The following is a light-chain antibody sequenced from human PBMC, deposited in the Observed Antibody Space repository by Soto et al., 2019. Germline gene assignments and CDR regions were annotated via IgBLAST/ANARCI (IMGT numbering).Light chain of an antibody. CDR3: SSYTSRSTLGV. CDR1: ISDIGGYNY. CDR2: DVS. V-gene: IGLV2-14*03. Sequence: QSALTQPASVSGSPGQSITISCTGTISDIGGYNYVSWYQQHPGKAPKLMIYDVSNRPSGVSYRFSGSKSGNTASLTISGLPAEDEADYYCSSYTSRSTLGVFGGGTKLTVL. J-gene: IGLJ2*01.